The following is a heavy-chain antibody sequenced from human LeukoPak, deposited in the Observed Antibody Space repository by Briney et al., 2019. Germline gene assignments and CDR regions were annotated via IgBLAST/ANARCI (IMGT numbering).Heavy chain of an antibody. CDR1: GGSISSGGYS. CDR3: ARVYYSNSYDYWYFDL. D-gene: IGHD6-13*01. Sequence: SETLSLTCAVSGGSISSGGYSWSWIRQPPGKGLEWIGYIYYSGSTYYNPSLKSRVTISVDTSKNQFSLKLSSVTAADTAVYYCARVYYSNSYDYWYFDLWGRGTLVTVSS. J-gene: IGHJ2*01. CDR2: IYYSGST. V-gene: IGHV4-30-4*07.